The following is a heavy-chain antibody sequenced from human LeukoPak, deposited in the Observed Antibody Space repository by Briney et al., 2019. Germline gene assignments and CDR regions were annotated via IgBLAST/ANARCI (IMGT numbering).Heavy chain of an antibody. V-gene: IGHV3-33*03. CDR2: IWYDGSNK. CDR3: AKDLGLRAYHYYGMDV. CDR1: GFTFSSYV. J-gene: IGHJ6*02. Sequence: ERSLRLSCAASGFTFSSYVMHWVRQAPGKGLEWVAVIWYDGSNKYYADSVKGRFTISRDKSKNTLHLQMNSLRAEDTAVYYCAKDLGLRAYHYYGMDVWGQGTTVTVSS. D-gene: IGHD3-10*01.